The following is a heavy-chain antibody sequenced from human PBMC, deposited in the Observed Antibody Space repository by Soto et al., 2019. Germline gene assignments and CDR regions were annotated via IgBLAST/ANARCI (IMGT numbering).Heavy chain of an antibody. Sequence: GGSLRLSCAASGFTFSNYAMSWVRQAPGKGLQWVSAISGSCGSTYYADSVKGRFTISRDNSKNTRYLQMNSLRAEDTAVYYCAKGGSHDYGDYDAFDIWGQGTMVTVSS. CDR1: GFTFSNYA. CDR3: AKGGSHDYGDYDAFDI. V-gene: IGHV3-23*01. J-gene: IGHJ3*02. D-gene: IGHD4-17*01. CDR2: ISGSCGST.